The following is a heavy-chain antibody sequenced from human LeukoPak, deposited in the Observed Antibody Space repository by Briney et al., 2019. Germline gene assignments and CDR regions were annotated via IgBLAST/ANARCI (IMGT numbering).Heavy chain of an antibody. J-gene: IGHJ3*02. D-gene: IGHD3-22*01. Sequence: PGGSLRLSCAVSGFTFSSNWMNWVRQAPGKGLEWVSYIDISGTSIYYADSVKGRFTISRDNAKNSLYLQMNSLRAEDTAVYYCARGGSSGYNYNAFDIWGQGTMVTVSS. CDR1: GFTFSSNW. CDR2: IDISGTSI. V-gene: IGHV3-48*04. CDR3: ARGGSSGYNYNAFDI.